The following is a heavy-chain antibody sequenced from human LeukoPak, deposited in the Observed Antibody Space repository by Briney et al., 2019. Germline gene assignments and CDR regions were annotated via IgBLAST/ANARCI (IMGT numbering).Heavy chain of an antibody. J-gene: IGHJ4*02. CDR1: GFTFSSYS. CDR3: ARDLAVADGGDY. D-gene: IGHD6-19*01. CDR2: IGSRGSYI. V-gene: IGHV3-21*01. Sequence: GGSLRLSCAASGFTFSSYSMNWVRQAPGKGLEWVSSIGSRGSYIYYADSVKGRFTISRDNAKNSLYLQMNSLRAEDTAVYYCARDLAVADGGDYWGQGTLVTVSS.